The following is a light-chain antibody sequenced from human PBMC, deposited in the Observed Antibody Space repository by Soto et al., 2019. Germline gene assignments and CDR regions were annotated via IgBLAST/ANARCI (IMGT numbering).Light chain of an antibody. CDR1: QSVGAQ. CDR2: GAS. Sequence: EVVLTQYQATLSLSPVVRATLSCRASQSVGAQFAWYQQKPGQSPRLLIYGASNRASGISARFSGSGSGTDFTLTIASREPEDSAVYYCQRRNDWGSFGGGTRVEIK. V-gene: IGKV3-11*01. CDR3: QRRNDWGS. J-gene: IGKJ4*02.